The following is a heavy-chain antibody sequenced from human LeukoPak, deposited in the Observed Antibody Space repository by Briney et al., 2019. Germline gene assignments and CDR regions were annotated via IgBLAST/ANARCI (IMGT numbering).Heavy chain of an antibody. J-gene: IGHJ5*02. CDR3: ARRRGYSSSWNWFDP. V-gene: IGHV5-51*01. CDR1: GFTFSIYA. D-gene: IGHD6-13*01. Sequence: PGGSLRLSCAASGFTFSIYAMSWVRQAPGKGLEWMGIIYPGDFDTRYSPSFQGQVTISADKSISTAYLQWSSLKASDTAMYYCARRRGYSSSWNWFDPWGQGTLVTVSS. CDR2: IYPGDFDT.